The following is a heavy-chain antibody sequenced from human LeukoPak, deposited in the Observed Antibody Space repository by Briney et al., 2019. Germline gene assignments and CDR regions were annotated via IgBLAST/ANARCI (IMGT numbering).Heavy chain of an antibody. J-gene: IGHJ4*02. Sequence: GGSLRLSCAASGFTFSAYYMNWVRQAPGKGLEWVSSISSTTDYKVYADSLKGRFTISRDNAKNSLYLQMNSLRAEDTAAYYCARAKNIKMTTILDYWSQGTLVTVSS. D-gene: IGHD5-24*01. V-gene: IGHV3-21*01. CDR3: ARAKNIKMTTILDY. CDR2: ISSTTDYK. CDR1: GFTFSAYY.